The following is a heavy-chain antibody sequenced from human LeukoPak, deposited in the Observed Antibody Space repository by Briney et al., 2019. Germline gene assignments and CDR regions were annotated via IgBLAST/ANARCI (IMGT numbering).Heavy chain of an antibody. V-gene: IGHV3-64D*06. CDR3: VRLGGNDSDY. Sequence: GGSLRLSCSASGFTFSDYSMHWVRQAPGKGLEYVSAIRSNGGGTNYADSVKGRFTISRDNSKNTVYLQMSSLRAEDTAVYYCVRLGGNDSDYWGQGTAVTVSS. D-gene: IGHD1-26*01. J-gene: IGHJ4*03. CDR1: GFTFSDYS. CDR2: IRSNGGGT.